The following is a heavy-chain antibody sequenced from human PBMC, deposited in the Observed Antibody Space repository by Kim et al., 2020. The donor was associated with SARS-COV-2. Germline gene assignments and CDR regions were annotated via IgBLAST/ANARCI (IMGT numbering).Heavy chain of an antibody. D-gene: IGHD3-3*01. J-gene: IGHJ4*02. CDR3: AREHHTRGYTIFGVVIPYYFDY. V-gene: IGHV4-39*07. Sequence: SETLSLTCTVSGGSISSSSYYWGWIRQPPGKGLEWIGSIYYSGSTYYNPSLKSRVTISVDTSKNQFSLKLSSVTAADTAVYYCAREHHTRGYTIFGVVIPYYFDYWGQGTLVTVSS. CDR1: GGSISSSSYY. CDR2: IYYSGST.